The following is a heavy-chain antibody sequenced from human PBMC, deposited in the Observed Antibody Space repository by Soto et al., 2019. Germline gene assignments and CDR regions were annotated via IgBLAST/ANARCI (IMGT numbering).Heavy chain of an antibody. J-gene: IGHJ6*02. CDR3: AKVTSARVFYFGLDV. D-gene: IGHD2-2*01. Sequence: AGGSLRLSCAASGFTFTSYVMSWVRQAPGKGLEWVAIISGSAGRTYYADSVKGRFTISRDNSKNTLYLQMNSLRADDTAVYYCAKVTSARVFYFGLDVWGQGTTVTVSS. CDR2: ISGSAGRT. V-gene: IGHV3-23*01. CDR1: GFTFTSYV.